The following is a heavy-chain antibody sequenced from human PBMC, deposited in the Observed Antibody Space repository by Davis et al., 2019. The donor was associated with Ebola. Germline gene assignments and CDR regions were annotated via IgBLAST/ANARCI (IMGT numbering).Heavy chain of an antibody. V-gene: IGHV3-48*03. Sequence: GGSLRLSCAASGFTFSSYEMKWVRQAPGKGLEWVSDISSGGSTIYYADSVKGRFTISRDNAKNSLYLQMNSLRAEDTAVYYCAKERRRSIAARPYGMDVWGQGTTVTASS. CDR3: AKERRRSIAARPYGMDV. CDR2: ISSGGSTI. CDR1: GFTFSSYE. D-gene: IGHD6-6*01. J-gene: IGHJ6*02.